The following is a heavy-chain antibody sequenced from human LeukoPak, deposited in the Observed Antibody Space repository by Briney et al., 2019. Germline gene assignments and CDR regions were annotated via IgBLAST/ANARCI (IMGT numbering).Heavy chain of an antibody. Sequence: GGSLRLSCAASGFIFRNYWMAWVRQAPGIGLEWVANINQDGGDKNYVDSVKGRFTIPRDNAKSSLYLQMNSLRAEDTAVYYCARDQRSGSYSLLPMWGQGTMVTVSS. CDR3: ARDQRSGSYSLLPM. D-gene: IGHD1-26*01. J-gene: IGHJ3*01. CDR1: GFIFRNYW. CDR2: INQDGGDK. V-gene: IGHV3-7*01.